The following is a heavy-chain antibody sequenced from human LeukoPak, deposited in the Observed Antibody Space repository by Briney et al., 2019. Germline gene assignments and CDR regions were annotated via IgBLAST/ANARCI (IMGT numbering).Heavy chain of an antibody. Sequence: PSETLSLTCTVSGGSISSYYWSWIRQPPGKGLEWIGYIYYSGSTNYNPSLKSRVTISVDTSKNQFSLKLSSVTAADTVVYYCASGTMVRGFPFNPWGQGTLVTVSS. D-gene: IGHD3-10*01. CDR1: GGSISSYY. CDR3: ASGTMVRGFPFNP. CDR2: IYYSGST. V-gene: IGHV4-59*01. J-gene: IGHJ5*02.